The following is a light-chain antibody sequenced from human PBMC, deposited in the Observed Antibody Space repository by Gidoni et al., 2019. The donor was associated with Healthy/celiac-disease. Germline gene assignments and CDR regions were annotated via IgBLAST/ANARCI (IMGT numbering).Light chain of an antibody. Sequence: DIQMTQSPSSLSASVGDRVTITCRASQSISSYLNWYQQKPGKAPELLIYAASSLQSGVPSRFSGRGSGTDFTLTISSLQPEDFATYYGQQSYSTPLTFGGGTKVEIK. CDR1: QSISSY. V-gene: IGKV1-39*01. J-gene: IGKJ4*01. CDR3: QQSYSTPLT. CDR2: AAS.